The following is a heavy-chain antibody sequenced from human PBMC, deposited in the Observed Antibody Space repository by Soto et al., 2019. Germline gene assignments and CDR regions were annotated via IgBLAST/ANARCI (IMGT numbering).Heavy chain of an antibody. CDR1: GGSISSGGYY. D-gene: IGHD2-15*01. J-gene: IGHJ6*02. Sequence: PSGTLSLTCTVSGGSISSGGYYWSWIRQHPGKGLEWIGYSYYSGSTYYNPSLKSRVTISVDTSKNLFSLKLSSVTAADTAVYYCAWLPLCCMDVWGQGPTVPVSS. CDR3: AWLPLCCMDV. V-gene: IGHV4-31*03. CDR2: SYYSGST.